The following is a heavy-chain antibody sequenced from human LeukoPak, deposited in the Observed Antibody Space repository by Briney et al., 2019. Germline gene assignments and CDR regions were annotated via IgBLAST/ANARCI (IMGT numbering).Heavy chain of an antibody. CDR3: ARDLPAAISDYYYGMDV. D-gene: IGHD2-2*01. J-gene: IGHJ6*02. V-gene: IGHV4-30-4*01. CDR1: GGSISSGDYY. CDR2: IYYSGST. Sequence: SQTLSLTCTVSGGSISSGDYYWSWIRQPPGKGLEWIGYIYYSGSTYYNPSLKSRVTISVDTSKSQFSLKLSSVTAADTAVYYCARDLPAAISDYYYGMDVWGQGTTVTVSS.